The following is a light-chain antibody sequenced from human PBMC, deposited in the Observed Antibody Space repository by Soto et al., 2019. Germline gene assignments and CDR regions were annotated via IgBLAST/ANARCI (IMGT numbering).Light chain of an antibody. V-gene: IGLV1-51*01. J-gene: IGLJ1*01. CDR3: GSWDSSLSAYV. Sequence: SVLTQPPSVSAAPGQKVTISCSGSSSNIGGNSVSWYQQLPGTAPKLLIYDDNKRPSGIPDRLSGSKSGTSATLGITGFQTGDEADYYCGSWDSSLSAYVFGTGTKVTVL. CDR2: DDN. CDR1: SSNIGGNS.